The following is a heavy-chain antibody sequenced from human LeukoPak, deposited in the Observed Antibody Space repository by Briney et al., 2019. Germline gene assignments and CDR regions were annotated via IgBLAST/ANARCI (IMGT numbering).Heavy chain of an antibody. D-gene: IGHD3-10*01. CDR3: TRDSGTSGEVKFDP. V-gene: IGHV3-21*01. J-gene: IGHJ5*02. Sequence: GGSLRLSCAASGFTFSSYWMSWVRQAPGKGLEWVSSISSSSSYIYYADSVKGRFTISRDNAKKSLYLQMNSLRAEDTAVYYCTRDSGTSGEVKFDPWGQGSLVTVSS. CDR2: ISSSSSYI. CDR1: GFTFSSYW.